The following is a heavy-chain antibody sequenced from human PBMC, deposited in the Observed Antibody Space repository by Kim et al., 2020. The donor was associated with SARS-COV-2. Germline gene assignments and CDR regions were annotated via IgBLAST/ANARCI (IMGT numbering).Heavy chain of an antibody. Sequence: QKFQDRVIMTRDTSTSKVYMELSSLRSEDTAVYYCARGGESGSAEDYFDNWGQGTLVTVSS. J-gene: IGHJ4*02. D-gene: IGHD3-16*01. V-gene: IGHV1-46*01. CDR3: ARGGESGSAEDYFDN.